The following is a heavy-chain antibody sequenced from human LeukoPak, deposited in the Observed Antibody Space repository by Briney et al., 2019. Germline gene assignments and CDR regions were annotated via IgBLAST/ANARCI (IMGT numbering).Heavy chain of an antibody. J-gene: IGHJ4*02. Sequence: SETLSLTCAVSGGSISSGGYSWSWIRQPPGKGLEWIGYIYHSGSTYYNPSLKSRVTISVDTSKNQFSLKLSSVTAADTAVYYCARVATTTNPPQRPFDYWGQGTLVTVSS. D-gene: IGHD6-25*01. CDR1: GGSISSGGYS. CDR2: IYHSGST. CDR3: ARVATTTNPPQRPFDY. V-gene: IGHV4-30-2*01.